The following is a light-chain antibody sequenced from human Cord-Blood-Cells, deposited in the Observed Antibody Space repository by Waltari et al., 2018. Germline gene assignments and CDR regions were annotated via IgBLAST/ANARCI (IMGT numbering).Light chain of an antibody. CDR2: DVS. V-gene: IGLV2-14*01. CDR3: SSYTSSSTLV. CDR1: SSDVGGYNY. J-gene: IGLJ3*02. Sequence: QSALTQPASVSGSPGQSITISCTRTSSDVGGYNYVSWYQQPPGKAPKLMIYDVSKRPSGVSNRFSGSKSGNTASLTISGLQAEDEADYYCSSYTSSSTLVFGGGTKLTVL.